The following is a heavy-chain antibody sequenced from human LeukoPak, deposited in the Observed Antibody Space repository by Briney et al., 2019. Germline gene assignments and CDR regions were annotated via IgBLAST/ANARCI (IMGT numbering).Heavy chain of an antibody. Sequence: AETLSLTCTVSGGSISSYYWSWVRQPAGKGLEGIGRIYTNGSNNYNPSLKSRVTMSVDTSKNQFSLKLSSVTAADTAVYYCAREPHSSGWYRDAFDIWGQGTMVTVSS. J-gene: IGHJ3*02. CDR2: IYTNGSN. CDR3: AREPHSSGWYRDAFDI. V-gene: IGHV4-4*07. CDR1: GGSISSYY. D-gene: IGHD6-19*01.